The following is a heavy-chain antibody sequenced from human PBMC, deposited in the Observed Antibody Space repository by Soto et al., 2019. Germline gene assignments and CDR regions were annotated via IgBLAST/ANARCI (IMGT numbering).Heavy chain of an antibody. Sequence: EVQLVQSGGGLAQPGKSLRLSCAASGFTFRKFWMHWVRQVPGKGPVWVSYISSDGTTTDYADSVKGRFTISSDNAKDTLYLQMESLRAEDTAVYYCAIQDCTNDVCLEAAVTVGGALESWGQGTLVTVSS. CDR3: AIQDCTNDVCLEAAVTVGGALES. CDR1: GFTFRKFW. D-gene: IGHD2-8*01. CDR2: ISSDGTTT. V-gene: IGHV3-74*01. J-gene: IGHJ1*01.